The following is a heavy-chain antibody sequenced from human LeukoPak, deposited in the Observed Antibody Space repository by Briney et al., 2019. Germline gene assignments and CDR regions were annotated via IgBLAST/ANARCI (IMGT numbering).Heavy chain of an antibody. J-gene: IGHJ4*02. CDR3: ARDTRTTVIPYFDY. V-gene: IGHV3-66*02. CDR1: GFTVSSNY. CDR2: IYSGGST. Sequence: GGSLRLSCAASGFTVSSNYMSWVRPAPGKGLEWVSVIYSGGSTYYADSVKGRFTISRDNSKNTLYLQMNSLRAEDTAVYYCARDTRTTVIPYFDYWGQGTLVTVSS. D-gene: IGHD4-17*01.